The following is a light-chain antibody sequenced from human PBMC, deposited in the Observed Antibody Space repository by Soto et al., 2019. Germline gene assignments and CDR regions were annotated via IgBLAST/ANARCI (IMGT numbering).Light chain of an antibody. CDR2: GAS. CDR1: ENVGTN. Sequence: VVMTQSPATLSVSPGERATLSCRASENVGTNLAWYQQKPGQAPRLLIYGASTRATGVPAKFSGSGSGTEFTLTISSLQSEEFAVYYFQKYNNWGLRFGGETKVEIK. CDR3: QKYNNWGLR. J-gene: IGKJ4*01. V-gene: IGKV3D-15*01.